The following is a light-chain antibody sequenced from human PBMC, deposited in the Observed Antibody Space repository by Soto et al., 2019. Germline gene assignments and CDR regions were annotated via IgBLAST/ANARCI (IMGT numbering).Light chain of an antibody. Sequence: QSVLTQPASVSGSPGQSITISCTGTSSDVGSYNLVSWYQQHPGKAPKLMIYEGSKRPSGVSNRFSGSKSGNTASLTISGRQAEDEADYYFCSYAGSSPFVVFGGGTKLTVL. V-gene: IGLV2-23*03. CDR2: EGS. CDR1: SSDVGSYNL. CDR3: CSYAGSSPFVV. J-gene: IGLJ2*01.